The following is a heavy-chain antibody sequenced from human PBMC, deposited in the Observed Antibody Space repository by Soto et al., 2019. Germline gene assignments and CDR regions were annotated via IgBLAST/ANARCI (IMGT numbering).Heavy chain of an antibody. J-gene: IGHJ5*02. V-gene: IGHV2-70*01. Sequence: SGPTLVNPTQTLTLTCTFSGFSLTTRGMCVSWIRQPPGKALEWLALIDWDDGKYYSTSLKTRLTISKDTSKNQVVLTMTNMDPLDTATYFCARFLTFNNWFDPWGQGTLVTVSS. CDR2: IDWDDGK. D-gene: IGHD3-16*01. CDR3: ARFLTFNNWFDP. CDR1: GFSLTTRGMC.